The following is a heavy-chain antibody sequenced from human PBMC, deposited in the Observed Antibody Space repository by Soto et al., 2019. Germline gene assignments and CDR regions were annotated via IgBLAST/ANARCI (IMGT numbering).Heavy chain of an antibody. CDR1: GFSLSTSGVG. Sequence: QITLKESGPPLVKPTQTLTLTCTFSGFSLSTSGVGVVWIRQPPGKALEWLALIYWNDATRYSPSLKSRITITKDTSKNQVVLTMTIMDTVDTATYYCARKPPPNRDGYFTVDPWGEGTLVTVSS. V-gene: IGHV2-5*01. D-gene: IGHD2-21*02. CDR2: IYWNDAT. J-gene: IGHJ5*02. CDR3: ARKPPPNRDGYFTVDP.